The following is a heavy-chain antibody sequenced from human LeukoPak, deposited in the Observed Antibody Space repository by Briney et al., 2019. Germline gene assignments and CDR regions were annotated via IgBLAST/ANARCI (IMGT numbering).Heavy chain of an antibody. J-gene: IGHJ4*02. CDR2: IYYSGST. Sequence: PSETLSLTCTVSGCSISSSNYYWGWIRQPPGKGLEWIGSIYYSGSTYYNPSLKSRVTISVDTSKNQFSLKLSSVTAADTAVYYCARVSGGYSYGYGDYWGQGTLVTVSS. CDR1: GCSISSSNYY. D-gene: IGHD5-18*01. V-gene: IGHV4-39*07. CDR3: ARVSGGYSYGYGDY.